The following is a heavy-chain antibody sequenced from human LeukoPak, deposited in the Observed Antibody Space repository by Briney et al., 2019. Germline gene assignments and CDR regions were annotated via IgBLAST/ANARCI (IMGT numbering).Heavy chain of an antibody. V-gene: IGHV1-46*01. D-gene: IGHD1-26*01. Sequence: ASVKVSCKASGYSFTSYYMHWVRQAPGQGLEWMGIINPSGDSTSYAQKFQGRVTMTRDMSTSTDYMELSSLRSEDTAVYYRARDNSVGDNAWWFDPWGQGTLVTVSS. J-gene: IGHJ5*02. CDR2: INPSGDST. CDR3: ARDNSVGDNAWWFDP. CDR1: GYSFTSYY.